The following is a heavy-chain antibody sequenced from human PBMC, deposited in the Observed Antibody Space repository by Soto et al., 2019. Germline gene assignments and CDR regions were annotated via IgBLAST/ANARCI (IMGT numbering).Heavy chain of an antibody. D-gene: IGHD3-22*01. J-gene: IGHJ4*02. CDR3: ARDPGENYYDSSGYYYSGLFDY. Sequence: GGSLRLSCAASGFTFSSYWMSWVRQAPGKGLEWVANIKQDGSEKYYVDSVEGRFTISRDNAKNSLYLQMNSLRAEDTAVYYCARDPGENYYDSSGYYYSGLFDYWGQGTLVTVSS. CDR2: IKQDGSEK. CDR1: GFTFSSYW. V-gene: IGHV3-7*03.